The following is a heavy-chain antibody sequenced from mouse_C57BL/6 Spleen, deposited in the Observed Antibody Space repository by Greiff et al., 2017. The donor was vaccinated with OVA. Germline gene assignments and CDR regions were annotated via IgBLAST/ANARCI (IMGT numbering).Heavy chain of an antibody. CDR3: ALNYGSSPYYFDY. CDR2: IYPGSGNT. V-gene: IGHV1-66*01. CDR1: GYSFTSYY. J-gene: IGHJ2*01. D-gene: IGHD1-1*01. Sequence: VQLKESGPELVKPGASVKISCKASGYSFTSYYIHWVKQRPGQGLEWIGWIYPGSGNTKYNEKFKGKATLTADTSSSTAYMQLSSLTSEDSAVYYCALNYGSSPYYFDYWGQGTTLTVSS.